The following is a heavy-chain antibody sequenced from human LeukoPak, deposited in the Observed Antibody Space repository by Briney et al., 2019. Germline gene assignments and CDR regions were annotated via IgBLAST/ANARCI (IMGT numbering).Heavy chain of an antibody. CDR1: GFNFSGNA. J-gene: IGHJ4*02. CDR2: ISRTTGPT. Sequence: GGSLRLSCAASGFNFSGNAMSWLRQAPGKGLEWVSTISRTTGPTYYADSVKGRFTISRDNCKNTVFLQGNSLRAEDTAVYYCAKGSHFANCGQGTLVTVSS. V-gene: IGHV3-23*01. CDR3: AKGSHFAN.